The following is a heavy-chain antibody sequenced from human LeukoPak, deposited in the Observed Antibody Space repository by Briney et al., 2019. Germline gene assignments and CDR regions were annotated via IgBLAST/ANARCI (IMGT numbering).Heavy chain of an antibody. D-gene: IGHD3-10*01. J-gene: IGHJ4*02. CDR1: GYTFTSHG. CDR2: ISPYNGDT. V-gene: IGHV1-18*04. CDR3: ARGRRHGKYFYASGSFDY. Sequence: ASVKVSCKASGYTFTSHGTSWVRQAPGQGLEWMGWISPYNGDTNYAQKLQGRVTMTTDTSTRTTYMELRSLRSDDTAIYYCARGRRHGKYFYASGSFDYWGRGTVVTVSS.